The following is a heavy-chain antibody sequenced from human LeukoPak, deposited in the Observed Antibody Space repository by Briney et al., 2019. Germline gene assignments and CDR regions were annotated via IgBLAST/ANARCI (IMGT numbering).Heavy chain of an antibody. CDR2: ISGSGDST. V-gene: IGHV3-23*01. D-gene: IGHD6-13*01. Sequence: GGSLRLSCAASGFTFSTYAMNWVRQAPGKGLEWVSGISGSGDSTYYADSVKGRFTISRDNSKNTLFLQMYSLGAEDTAVYYCAKAVRGGIDLYYFDHWGQGTLVTVSS. J-gene: IGHJ4*02. CDR3: AKAVRGGIDLYYFDH. CDR1: GFTFSTYA.